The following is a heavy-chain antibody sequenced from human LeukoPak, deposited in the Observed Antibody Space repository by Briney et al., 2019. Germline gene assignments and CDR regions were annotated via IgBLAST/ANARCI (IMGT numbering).Heavy chain of an antibody. J-gene: IGHJ4*02. V-gene: IGHV3-64*01. D-gene: IGHD2-2*01. CDR1: GFTFSGHA. CDR2: INTNGQNT. Sequence: PGGSLRLSCAASGFTFSGHAMHWVRQAPGKGLEYVSAINTNGQNTFYANSVKGRFTISRDNAKNSLYLQMNSLRAEDTAVYYCARMRGIVVPAARAPFDYWGQGTLVTVSS. CDR3: ARMRGIVVPAARAPFDY.